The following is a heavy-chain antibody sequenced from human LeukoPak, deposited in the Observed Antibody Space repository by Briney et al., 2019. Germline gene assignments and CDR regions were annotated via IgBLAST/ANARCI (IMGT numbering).Heavy chain of an antibody. CDR3: AKDCFPGEIVGSFDP. CDR2: IKQDGSEK. Sequence: PGGSLRLSCAASGFTFSSYWMSWVRQAPGKGLEWVANIKQDGSEKYYVDSVKGRFTISRDNSKNTLYLQMNSLRAEDTAVYYCAKDCFPGEIVGSFDPWGQGTLVTVSS. D-gene: IGHD3-22*01. CDR1: GFTFSSYW. V-gene: IGHV3-7*03. J-gene: IGHJ5*02.